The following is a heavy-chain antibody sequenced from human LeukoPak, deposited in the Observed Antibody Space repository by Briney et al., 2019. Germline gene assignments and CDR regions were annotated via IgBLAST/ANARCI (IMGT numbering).Heavy chain of an antibody. D-gene: IGHD3-10*01. J-gene: IGHJ4*02. V-gene: IGHV3-30*18. CDR2: ISYDGSNK. CDR3: AKAFYYGSGSNYKHFDY. Sequence: QAGGSLRFSCAASGFTFSSYGMPWVRQAPGKGLEWVAVISYDGSNKYYADSVKGRFTISRDNSKNTLYLQMNSLRAEDTAVYYCAKAFYYGSGSNYKHFDYWGQGTLVTVSS. CDR1: GFTFSSYG.